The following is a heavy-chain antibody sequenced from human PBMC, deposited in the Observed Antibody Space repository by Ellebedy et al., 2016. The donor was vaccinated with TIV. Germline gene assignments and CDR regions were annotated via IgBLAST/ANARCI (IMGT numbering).Heavy chain of an antibody. CDR2: INQDGSKK. V-gene: IGHV3-7*01. CDR1: GFSFSHYW. D-gene: IGHD1-26*01. J-gene: IGHJ4*02. CDR3: AREVAGEGSF. Sequence: GESLKLSXAGPGFSFSHYWMNWVRQAPGKGLEWVANINQDGSKKYFVDSVKGRFTISRDNAKNSVHLQMNSLRANDSAVYYCAREVAGEGSFWGQGTLVTVSS.